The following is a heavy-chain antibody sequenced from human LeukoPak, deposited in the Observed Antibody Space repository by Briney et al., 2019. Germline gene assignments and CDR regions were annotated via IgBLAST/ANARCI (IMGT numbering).Heavy chain of an antibody. J-gene: IGHJ3*02. CDR2: INPNSGGT. V-gene: IGHV1-2*02. Sequence: GASVKVSCKASGYTFTGYYMHWVRQAPGQGLEWMGWINPNSGGTNYAQKFQGRVTMTRDTSISTAYMELSRLRSDDTAVYYCARDRRYSSSWSPAFDIWGQGTMVTVSS. CDR1: GYTFTGYY. D-gene: IGHD6-13*01. CDR3: ARDRRYSSSWSPAFDI.